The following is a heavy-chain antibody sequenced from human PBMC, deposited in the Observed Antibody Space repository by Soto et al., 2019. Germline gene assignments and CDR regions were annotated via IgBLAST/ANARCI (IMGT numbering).Heavy chain of an antibody. CDR2: IIPIFDIT. CDR1: GGTFRSYS. V-gene: IGHV1-69*01. D-gene: IGHD2-21*01. J-gene: IGHJ6*02. Sequence: QVQLVQSGAEVKKPGSSVKVSCKASGGTFRSYSISWVRQAPGQGLEWMGGIIPIFDITNYAQKFQGRVTITADESTSTAYMELISLGSDDTAVYYCARPDEGCYSSNHHYYYALDVWGQGTTVTV. CDR3: ARPDEGCYSSNHHYYYALDV.